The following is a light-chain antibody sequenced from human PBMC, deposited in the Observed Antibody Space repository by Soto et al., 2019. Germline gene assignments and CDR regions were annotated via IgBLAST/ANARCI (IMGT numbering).Light chain of an antibody. CDR2: DAS. Sequence: EIVMTQSPVTLSVSPGEGVTLSCRASQSVYSNLAWYQQKPGQAPRLLISDASASAPDIPARFSGSGSGTAFTLTVSRLQSEDFEVYYCQQYTNWPLTFGGGNRVEIK. CDR1: QSVYSN. V-gene: IGKV3-15*01. J-gene: IGKJ4*01. CDR3: QQYTNWPLT.